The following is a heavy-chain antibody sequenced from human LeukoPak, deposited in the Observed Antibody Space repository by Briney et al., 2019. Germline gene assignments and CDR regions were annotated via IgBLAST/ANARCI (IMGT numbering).Heavy chain of an antibody. CDR1: GFTFSSYS. V-gene: IGHV3-21*01. J-gene: IGHJ4*02. Sequence: GGSLRLSCAASGFTFSSYSMNWVRQAPGKGLEWVSSISSSSSYIYYADSVKGRFTISRDNAKNSLYLQMNSLRAGDTAVYYRARDDHLRDWNGFTEIKNFDYWGQGTLVTVSS. D-gene: IGHD1-1*01. CDR3: ARDDHLRDWNGFTEIKNFDY. CDR2: ISSSSSYI.